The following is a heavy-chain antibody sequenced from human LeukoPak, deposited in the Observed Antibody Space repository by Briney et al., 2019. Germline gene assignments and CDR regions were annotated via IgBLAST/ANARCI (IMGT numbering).Heavy chain of an antibody. Sequence: SETLSLTCTVSGGSISSYYWSWIRQPAGKGLEWIGRIYTSGSTNYNPSLKSRVTMSVDTSKNQFSLKLSSVTAADTAVYYCARVHIASGSGSYYDDAFDSWGQGTMVTVSS. D-gene: IGHD3-10*01. J-gene: IGHJ3*02. CDR3: ARVHIASGSGSYYDDAFDS. CDR1: GGSISSYY. V-gene: IGHV4-4*07. CDR2: IYTSGST.